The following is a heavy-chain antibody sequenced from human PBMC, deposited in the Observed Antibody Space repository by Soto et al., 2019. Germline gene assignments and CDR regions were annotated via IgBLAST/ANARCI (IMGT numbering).Heavy chain of an antibody. CDR3: EWEGL. Sequence: GSLRLSCAATGFTFSTYDMHWVRQAPGKGLEWVSVISFDGSNKNYADSVKGRFTISRDNSKNTLYLQMNSLRTEDTAVYYCEWEGLWGQGTKVTVYS. CDR2: ISFDGSNK. CDR1: GFTFSTYD. J-gene: IGHJ4*02. V-gene: IGHV3-30*03.